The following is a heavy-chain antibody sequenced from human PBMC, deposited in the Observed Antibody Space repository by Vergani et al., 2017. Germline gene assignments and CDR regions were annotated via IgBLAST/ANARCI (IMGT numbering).Heavy chain of an antibody. Sequence: QVQLQESGPGLVKPSETLSLTCAVSGYSISSGYHWGWIRQPPGKGLEWIGSIYHSGSTYYNPSLKSRVTISVDTSKNQFSLKLSSVTAADTAVYYCARPGSSSWYQVSWYFDLWGRGTLVTVSS. V-gene: IGHV4-38-2*01. J-gene: IGHJ2*01. CDR1: GYSISSGYH. CDR3: ARPGSSSWYQVSWYFDL. CDR2: IYHSGST. D-gene: IGHD6-13*01.